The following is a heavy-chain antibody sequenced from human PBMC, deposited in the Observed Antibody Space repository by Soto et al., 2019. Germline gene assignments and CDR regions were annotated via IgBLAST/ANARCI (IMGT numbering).Heavy chain of an antibody. CDR3: AREPYYYDSSGEPFDY. D-gene: IGHD3-22*01. Sequence: QVQLVESGGGVVQPGRSLRLSCAASGFTFSSYGMHWVRQAPGKGLEWVAVIWYDGSNKYYADSVKGRFTISRDNSKNTLYLQMNSLRAEDTAVYYCAREPYYYDSSGEPFDYWGQGTLVTVSS. V-gene: IGHV3-33*01. CDR2: IWYDGSNK. CDR1: GFTFSSYG. J-gene: IGHJ4*02.